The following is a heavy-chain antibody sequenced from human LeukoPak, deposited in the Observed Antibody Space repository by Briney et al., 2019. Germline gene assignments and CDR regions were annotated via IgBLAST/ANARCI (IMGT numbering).Heavy chain of an antibody. CDR2: IYYSVST. CDR1: GGSISSSSYY. CDR3: ARRVGYCSSTSCYILSDY. J-gene: IGHJ4*02. Sequence: PSETLSLNCTVAGGSISSSSYYRGWIRQPPGKGLAWIGSIYYSVSTYYNPALKSRVTISVDTSNNQFSLKLSSVTAADTAVYYCARRVGYCSSTSCYILSDYWGQGTLVTVSS. V-gene: IGHV4-39*01. D-gene: IGHD2-2*02.